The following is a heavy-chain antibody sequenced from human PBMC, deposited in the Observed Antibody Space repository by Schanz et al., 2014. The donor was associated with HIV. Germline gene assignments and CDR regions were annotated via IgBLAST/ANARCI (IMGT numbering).Heavy chain of an antibody. D-gene: IGHD6-13*01. J-gene: IGHJ4*02. CDR1: GFTFSGYG. V-gene: IGHV3-33*03. Sequence: QVQLVESGGGVVQPGRSLRLSCAASGFTFSGYGMHWVRQAPGKGLEWVAVIWYDGSNKYYADSVKGRFTISRDNSKNTLYLQMNSLRAEDTAIYYCATFGSSWPGYFDSWGQGTLVTVSS. CDR2: IWYDGSNK. CDR3: ATFGSSWPGYFDS.